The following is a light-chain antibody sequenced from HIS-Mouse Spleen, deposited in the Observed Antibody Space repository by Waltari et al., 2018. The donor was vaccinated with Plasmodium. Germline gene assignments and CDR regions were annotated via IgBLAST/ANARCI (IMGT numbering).Light chain of an antibody. J-gene: IGLJ2*01. CDR3: QAWDSSTVV. CDR1: KLGDNY. V-gene: IGLV3-1*01. Sequence: SYELTQPPSVSVAPGQTASITCSGDKLGDNYACWYQQKPGQSPVLLIYQDSKRPTGIPERFSGSNSENTATLTISGTQAMDEADYYCQAWDSSTVVFGGGTKLTVL. CDR2: QDS.